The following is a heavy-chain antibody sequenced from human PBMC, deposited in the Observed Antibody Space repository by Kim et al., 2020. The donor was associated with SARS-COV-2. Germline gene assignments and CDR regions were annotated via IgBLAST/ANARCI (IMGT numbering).Heavy chain of an antibody. CDR3: AVPRGGYYGSGSLDY. Sequence: GGSLRLSCAASGFTFSSYGMHWVRQAPGKGLEWVAVISYDGSNKYYADSVKGRFTISRDNSKNTLYLQMNSLRAEDTAVYYCAVPRGGYYGSGSLDYWGQGTLVTVSS. CDR2: ISYDGSNK. D-gene: IGHD3-10*01. CDR1: GFTFSSYG. V-gene: IGHV3-30*03. J-gene: IGHJ4*02.